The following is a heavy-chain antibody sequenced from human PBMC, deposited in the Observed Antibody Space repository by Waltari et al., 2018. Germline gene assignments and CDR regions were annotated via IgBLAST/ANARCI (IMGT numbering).Heavy chain of an antibody. Sequence: QVQLVESGGGVVQPGGSLRLSCAASAFTFNTYGMHWVRQGPGKGLEWVAFIRYDGISQYYADSVKGRFTISRDNSKNTLNLQMNSLRADDTAVYFCARRTGAYFMDVWGKGTTVTVSS. CDR2: IRYDGISQ. CDR3: ARRTGAYFMDV. J-gene: IGHJ6*03. D-gene: IGHD7-27*01. CDR1: AFTFNTYG. V-gene: IGHV3-30*02.